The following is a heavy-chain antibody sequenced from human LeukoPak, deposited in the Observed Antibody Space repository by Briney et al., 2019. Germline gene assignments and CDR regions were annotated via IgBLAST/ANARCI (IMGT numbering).Heavy chain of an antibody. CDR2: IYYSGYT. D-gene: IGHD6-13*01. J-gene: IGHJ6*03. V-gene: IGHV4-59*08. Sequence: SETLSLTCTVSGGSISSYYWSWIRQPPGKGLEWIGYIYYSGYTNYNPSLKSRVSISLDTSKNQFSLNLRSVTAADTAVYYCAKNRRGIAPPGNYYYYMDVWGKGTTVTISS. CDR3: AKNRRGIAPPGNYYYYMDV. CDR1: GGSISSYY.